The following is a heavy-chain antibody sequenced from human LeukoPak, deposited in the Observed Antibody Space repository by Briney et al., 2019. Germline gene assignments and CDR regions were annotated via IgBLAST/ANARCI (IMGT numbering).Heavy chain of an antibody. CDR2: IIPIFGTA. D-gene: IGHD3-16*01. J-gene: IGHJ4*02. Sequence: SVKVSCKASGGTFSSYAISWVRQAPGQGLEWMGRIIPIFGTANYAQKFHGRVTITTDESTSTAYMELSSLRSEDTAVYYCARGEGTLPWPHFDYWGQGTLVTVSS. CDR1: GGTFSSYA. V-gene: IGHV1-69*05. CDR3: ARGEGTLPWPHFDY.